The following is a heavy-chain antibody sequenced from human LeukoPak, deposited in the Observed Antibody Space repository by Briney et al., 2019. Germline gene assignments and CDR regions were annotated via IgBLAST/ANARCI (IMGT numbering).Heavy chain of an antibody. V-gene: IGHV3-30*02. CDR3: ARRAGAYSHPYDY. CDR2: IRHNGRNK. Sequence: GGSLGLSCLASGFFFSSYGIHWVRQAPGKGLEWVAFIRHNGRNKYYADSVKGRLTISRDNSKNTLYLQMNSLRAEDTAVYYCARRAGAYSHPYDYWGQGTLVTVSS. D-gene: IGHD4/OR15-4a*01. CDR1: GFFFSSYG. J-gene: IGHJ4*02.